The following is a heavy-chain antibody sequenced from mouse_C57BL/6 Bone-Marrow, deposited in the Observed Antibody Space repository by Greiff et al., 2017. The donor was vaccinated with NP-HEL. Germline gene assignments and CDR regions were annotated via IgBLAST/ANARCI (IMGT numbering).Heavy chain of an antibody. CDR1: GYSFTGYY. CDR3: ARLGWLLAWFAY. Sequence: EVKLVESGPELVKPGASVKISCKASGYSFTGYYMNWVKQSPEKSLEWIGEINPSTGGTTYNQKFKAKATLTVDKSSSTAYMQLKSLTSEDSAVYYCARLGWLLAWFAYWGQGTLVTVSA. J-gene: IGHJ3*01. D-gene: IGHD2-3*01. CDR2: INPSTGGT. V-gene: IGHV1-42*01.